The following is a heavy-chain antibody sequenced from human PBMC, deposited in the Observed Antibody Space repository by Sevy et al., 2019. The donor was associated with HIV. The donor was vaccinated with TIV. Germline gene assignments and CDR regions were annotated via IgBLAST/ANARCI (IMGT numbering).Heavy chain of an antibody. D-gene: IGHD3-3*01. CDR2: IYHSGST. CDR3: ARPGYDFWSGYPPNDYYYYGMDV. V-gene: IGHV4-38-2*01. Sequence: SETLSLTCAVSGYSISSGYYWGWIRQPPGKGLEWIGSIYHSGSTYYNPSLKSRVTISVDTSKNQFSLKLSSVTAADTAVYYCARPGYDFWSGYPPNDYYYYGMDVWGLGTTVTVSS. CDR1: GYSISSGYY. J-gene: IGHJ6*02.